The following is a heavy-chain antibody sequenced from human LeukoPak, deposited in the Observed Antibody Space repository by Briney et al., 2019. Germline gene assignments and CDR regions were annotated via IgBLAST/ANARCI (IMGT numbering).Heavy chain of an antibody. D-gene: IGHD3-22*01. J-gene: IGHJ4*02. CDR2: ISWDGGST. CDR1: GFTFDDYT. CDR3: AKDVWAGGYDSSGFVDY. Sequence: PGGSLRLSCAASGFTFDDYTMHWVRQAPGKGLEWVSLISWDGGSTYYADSVKGRFTISRDNSKNSLYLQMNSLRTEDTALYYCAKDVWAGGYDSSGFVDYWGQGTLVTVSS. V-gene: IGHV3-43*01.